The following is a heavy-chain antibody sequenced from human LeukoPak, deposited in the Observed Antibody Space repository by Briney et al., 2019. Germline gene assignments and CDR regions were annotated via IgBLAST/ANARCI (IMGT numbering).Heavy chain of an antibody. Sequence: GGSLRLSCVGSGFTFSSHWLSWVRQAPGKGLEWVANIKQDGSEVDYVDSVKGRFTISRDNAKNSLFLQMSSLRAEDTAVYYWARDFIWGQGTLVTVSS. J-gene: IGHJ4*02. CDR3: ARDFI. V-gene: IGHV3-7*05. CDR1: GFTFSSHW. D-gene: IGHD3-10*01. CDR2: IKQDGSEV.